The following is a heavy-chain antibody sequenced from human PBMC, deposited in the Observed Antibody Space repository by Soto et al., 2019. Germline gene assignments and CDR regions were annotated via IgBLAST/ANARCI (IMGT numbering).Heavy chain of an antibody. J-gene: IGHJ3*02. CDR2: IYPGDSDT. V-gene: IGHV5-51*01. CDR1: GYSFTKYW. CDR3: ARHEENSSGWSAISYAFDI. Sequence: GESLKISCKGSGYSFTKYWIGWVRQMPGKGLEWMGIIYPGDSDTTYNPSFQGQVTISADKSISTAYLQWSSLKASDTAMYYCARHEENSSGWSAISYAFDIWGLGTMVTVSS. D-gene: IGHD6-19*01.